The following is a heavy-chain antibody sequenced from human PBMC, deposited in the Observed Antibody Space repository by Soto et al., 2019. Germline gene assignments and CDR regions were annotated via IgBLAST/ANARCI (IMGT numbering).Heavy chain of an antibody. CDR1: GFTFSNYA. V-gene: IGHV3-23*01. CDR3: AKEAEMSVGYGMDV. Sequence: GGSLRLSCAASAASGFTFSNYAVSWVRQAPGKGLEWVSGLSGTGSSTYYADSVYGRFMISRDNSKNTLYLQMNSLRPEDTAVYYCAKEAEMSVGYGMDVWGQGTTVTVSS. CDR2: LSGTGSST. D-gene: IGHD3-10*01. J-gene: IGHJ6*02.